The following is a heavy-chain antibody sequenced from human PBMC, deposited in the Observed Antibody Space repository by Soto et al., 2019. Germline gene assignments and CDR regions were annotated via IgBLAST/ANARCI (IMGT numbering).Heavy chain of an antibody. CDR1: GGSINTFY. Sequence: SSETLSLTCPVSGGSINTFYWSWVRQPAGKGLDWIGRIFSSGSTSFNPSLESRVAMSVDTSKNHFSLNLSSVTAADMAVYYCAREGSYSAYNFAHGIQLWSFDFWGQGALVTVSS. CDR2: IFSSGST. J-gene: IGHJ4*02. D-gene: IGHD5-12*01. V-gene: IGHV4-4*07. CDR3: AREGSYSAYNFAHGIQLWSFDF.